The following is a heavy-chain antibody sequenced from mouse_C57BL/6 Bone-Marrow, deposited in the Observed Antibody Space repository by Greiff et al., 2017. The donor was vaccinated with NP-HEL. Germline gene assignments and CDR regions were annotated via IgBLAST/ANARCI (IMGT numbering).Heavy chain of an antibody. Sequence: VKLQESGAELVKPGASVKISCKVSGYTFTDHTIHWMKQRPEQGLEWIGYIYPRDGSTKYNEKFKGKATLTADKSSSTAYMQLNSLTSEDSAVYFCAGTAQVYYAMDYWGQGTSVTVSS. CDR2: IYPRDGST. CDR1: GYTFTDHT. V-gene: IGHV1-78*01. CDR3: AGTAQVYYAMDY. J-gene: IGHJ4*01. D-gene: IGHD3-2*02.